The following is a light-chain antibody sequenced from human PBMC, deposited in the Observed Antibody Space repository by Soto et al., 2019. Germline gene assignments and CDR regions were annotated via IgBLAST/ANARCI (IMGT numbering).Light chain of an antibody. Sequence: DIVLTQSPGTLSLSLGERATLSCQPSQRVSSNDLAWYQRKPGQAPSLLIYGASRGATGIADRFTGSVSGTDFTLTISRLEPEEFAVYCCQQYGSSPRTFGQGTKVDIK. CDR3: QQYGSSPRT. CDR1: QRVSSND. CDR2: GAS. V-gene: IGKV3-20*01. J-gene: IGKJ1*01.